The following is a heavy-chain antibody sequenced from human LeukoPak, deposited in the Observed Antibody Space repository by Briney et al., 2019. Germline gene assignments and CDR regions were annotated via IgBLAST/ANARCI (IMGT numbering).Heavy chain of an antibody. J-gene: IGHJ3*02. D-gene: IGHD3-10*01. CDR2: IYYSGST. Sequence: KSSETLSLTCTVSGVSISSYYWSWIRQPPGKGLEWIGYIYYSGSTNYNPSLKSRVTISVDTSKNQFSLKLSSVTAADTAVYYCARGAWAFDIWGQGTLVTVSS. V-gene: IGHV4-59*08. CDR3: ARGAWAFDI. CDR1: GVSISSYY.